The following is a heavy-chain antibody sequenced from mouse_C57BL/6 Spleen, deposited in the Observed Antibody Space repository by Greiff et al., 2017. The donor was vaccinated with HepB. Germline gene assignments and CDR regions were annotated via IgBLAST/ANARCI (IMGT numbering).Heavy chain of an antibody. CDR1: GYTFTDYE. J-gene: IGHJ3*01. V-gene: IGHV1-15*01. D-gene: IGHD2-3*01. CDR2: IDPETGGT. Sequence: VHLVESGAELVRPGASVTLSCKASGYTFTDYEMHWVKQTPVHGLEWIGAIDPETGGTAYNQKFKGKAILTADKSSSTAYMELRSLTSEDSAVYYCTRGDGYYEFDYWGQGTLVTVSA. CDR3: TRGDGYYEFDY.